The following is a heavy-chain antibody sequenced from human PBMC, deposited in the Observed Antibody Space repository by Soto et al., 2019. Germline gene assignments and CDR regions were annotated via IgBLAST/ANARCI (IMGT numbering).Heavy chain of an antibody. V-gene: IGHV2-5*02. Sequence: QITLKESGPTLVKPTQTLTLTCSFSGFSLYTSGVGVGWIRQPPGKALEWLALIYWDNDKRYSPSMKSRLTITKDTSKNQVVLTMTNMDPVDTGTYYCAHSVGDFWSGYKPGTNYFDYWGQGTLVTVSS. CDR3: AHSVGDFWSGYKPGTNYFDY. D-gene: IGHD3-3*01. CDR2: IYWDNDK. CDR1: GFSLYTSGVG. J-gene: IGHJ4*02.